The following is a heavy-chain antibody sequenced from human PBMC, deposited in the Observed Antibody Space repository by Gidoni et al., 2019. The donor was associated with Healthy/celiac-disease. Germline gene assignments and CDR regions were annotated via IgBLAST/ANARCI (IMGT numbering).Heavy chain of an antibody. Sequence: EVQLVESGGGLVKPGGSLRLSCSASGFTFSSYSMNWVRQAPGKGLEWVSSSSSSSSYIYYADSVKGRFTISRDNAKNSLYLQMNSRRAEDTAVYYCARARGYSSGHFDYWGQGTLVTVSS. CDR1: GFTFSSYS. CDR2: SSSSSSYI. CDR3: ARARGYSSGHFDY. D-gene: IGHD6-19*01. V-gene: IGHV3-21*01. J-gene: IGHJ4*02.